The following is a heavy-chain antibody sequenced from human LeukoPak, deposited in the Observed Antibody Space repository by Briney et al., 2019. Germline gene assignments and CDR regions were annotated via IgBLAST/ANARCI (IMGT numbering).Heavy chain of an antibody. CDR3: ATVVMRLIVGYVDY. D-gene: IGHD3-22*01. Sequence: ASVKVSCKASGYTFTGYYMHWVRQAPGQGLEWMGWINPNSGGTNYAQKFQGRVTMTRDTSISTAYMELSRLRSDDTAVYYCATVVMRLIVGYVDYWGQGTLVTVSS. J-gene: IGHJ4*02. CDR1: GYTFTGYY. V-gene: IGHV1-2*02. CDR2: INPNSGGT.